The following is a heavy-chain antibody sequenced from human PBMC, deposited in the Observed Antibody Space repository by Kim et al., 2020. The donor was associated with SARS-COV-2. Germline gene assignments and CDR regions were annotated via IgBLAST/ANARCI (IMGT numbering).Heavy chain of an antibody. J-gene: IGHJ6*02. CDR1: GFAMSSYG. D-gene: IGHD3-10*01. CDR2: IWYDGGNK. CDR3: ARDYAGSYHGSDA. Sequence: GGSLRLSCAASGFAMSSYGMHWVRQAPGKGLEWVSLIWYDGGNKYYADSVKGRFTISRDNSKNTLYLQMNSLRAEDTAVYYCARDYAGSYHGSDACGQGT. V-gene: IGHV3-33*01.